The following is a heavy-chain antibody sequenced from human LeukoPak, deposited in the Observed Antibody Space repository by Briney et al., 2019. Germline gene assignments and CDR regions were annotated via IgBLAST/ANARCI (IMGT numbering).Heavy chain of an antibody. D-gene: IGHD3-16*01. CDR2: IKRDGSEK. CDR3: AKSKGGAAFDI. J-gene: IGHJ3*02. CDR1: GFTFSSYW. V-gene: IGHV3-7*02. Sequence: GGSLRLSCAASGFTFSSYWMSWVRQAPGKGLEWVANIKRDGSEKYYVDSVKGRFTISRDNAKKTLILQMNSLRAEDTAVYYCAKSKGGAAFDIWGQGTMATVSS.